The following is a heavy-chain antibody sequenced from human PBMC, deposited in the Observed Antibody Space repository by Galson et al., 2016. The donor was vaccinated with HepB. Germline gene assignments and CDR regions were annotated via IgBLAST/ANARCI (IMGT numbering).Heavy chain of an antibody. CDR1: GFGLNTHGVG. CDR3: ARRQVASHTGVFDS. D-gene: IGHD2-8*02. CDR2: VYWDGEE. Sequence: PALVKPTQTLTLTCTLSGFGLNTHGVGVAWIRQPPGKALEWLALVYWDGEERYNPSMKSRLTISRDTSKNQVVVTMTDMQPVDAGTYFCARRQVASHTGVFDSWGQGTLVTVSS. V-gene: IGHV2-5*02. J-gene: IGHJ4*02.